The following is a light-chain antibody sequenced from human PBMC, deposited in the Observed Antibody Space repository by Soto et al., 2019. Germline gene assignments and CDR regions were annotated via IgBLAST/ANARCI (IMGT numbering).Light chain of an antibody. Sequence: QSALTQPASVSGSPGQSITISCSGTTSDVGIYNLVSWYQQHPGKAPKLVIYEVDKRPSGVSNRFSGSRSGNTASLTISGPQSEAEADYYCSSYAGSRVVFGGGTKLTVL. CDR3: SSYAGSRVV. J-gene: IGLJ2*01. CDR2: EVD. CDR1: TSDVGIYNL. V-gene: IGLV2-23*02.